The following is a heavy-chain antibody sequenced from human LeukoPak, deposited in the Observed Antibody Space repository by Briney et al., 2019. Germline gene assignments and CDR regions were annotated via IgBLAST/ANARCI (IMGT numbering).Heavy chain of an antibody. CDR2: ISWNSGSI. V-gene: IGHV3-9*01. J-gene: IGHJ4*02. D-gene: IGHD3-3*01. Sequence: HPGRSLRLSCAASGFTFDDYAMHWVRRAPGRGLEWVSGISWNSGSIGYADSVKGRFTISRDNAKNSLYLQMNSLRAEDTALYYCAKDFGDRDYWGQGTLVTVSS. CDR3: AKDFGDRDY. CDR1: GFTFDDYA.